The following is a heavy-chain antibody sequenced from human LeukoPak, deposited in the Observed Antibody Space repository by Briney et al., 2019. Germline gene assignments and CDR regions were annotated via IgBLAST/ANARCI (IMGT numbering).Heavy chain of an antibody. CDR1: GFTFSSYW. V-gene: IGHV3-7*03. Sequence: PGGSLRLSCAASGFTFSSYWMSWVRQAPGKGLEWVANIRQDGSDKYYVDSVKGRFTISRDNAKNSLYLQMNSLRAEDTAMYYCARGRYSGTTYYFDYWGQGTLVTVSS. CDR2: IRQDGSDK. D-gene: IGHD5-12*01. CDR3: ARGRYSGTTYYFDY. J-gene: IGHJ4*02.